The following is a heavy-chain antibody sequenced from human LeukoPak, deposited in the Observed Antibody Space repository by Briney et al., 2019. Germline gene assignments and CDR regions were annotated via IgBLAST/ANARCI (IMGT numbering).Heavy chain of an antibody. CDR1: GYTLTELS. J-gene: IGHJ4*02. D-gene: IGHD6-19*01. CDR2: FDPEDGET. Sequence: ASVKVSCKVSGYTLTELSMHWVRQAPGKGLEWMGGFDPEDGETIYAQKLQGRVTMTTDTSTSTAYMELRSLRSDDTAVYYCARAVAGDRDYWGQGTLVTVSS. V-gene: IGHV1-24*01. CDR3: ARAVAGDRDY.